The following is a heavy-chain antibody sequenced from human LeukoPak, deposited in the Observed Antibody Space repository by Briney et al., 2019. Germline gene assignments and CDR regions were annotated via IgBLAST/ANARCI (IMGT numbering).Heavy chain of an antibody. CDR3: AREAGDGSGSYDY. D-gene: IGHD3-10*01. CDR1: GYTFTGYY. J-gene: IGHJ4*02. CDR2: INPTSGGT. V-gene: IGHV1-2*06. Sequence: GASVKVSCKTSGYTFTGYYIHWVRQAPGQGLEWMGRINPTSGGTNYAQKFQGRVTMTRDTSINTAYMDLNRLRSDDTAMYYCAREAGDGSGSYDYWGQGTLVTVSS.